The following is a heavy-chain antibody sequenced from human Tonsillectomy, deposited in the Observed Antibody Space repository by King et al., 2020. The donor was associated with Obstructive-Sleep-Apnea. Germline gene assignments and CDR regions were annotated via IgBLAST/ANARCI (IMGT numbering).Heavy chain of an antibody. CDR2: IYSTGST. D-gene: IGHD3-10*01. Sequence: QLQLQESGPGLVKPSQTLSLTCSVSGGSLSNGGDYWTWVRQYPGKGLEWIGCIYSTGSTDYNPSLKSRVAISVDTSKNQFSLKLTSVTAADTAVYFCARDQRPNYGSGSFLLFYYGLNLWGQGTTVTVSS. CDR3: ARDQRPNYGSGSFLLFYYGLNL. V-gene: IGHV4-31*03. CDR1: GGSLSNGGDY. J-gene: IGHJ6*02.